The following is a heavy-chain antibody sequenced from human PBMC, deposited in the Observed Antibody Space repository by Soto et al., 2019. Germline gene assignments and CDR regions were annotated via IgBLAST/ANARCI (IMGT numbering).Heavy chain of an antibody. CDR1: GFTFNTYW. D-gene: IGHD3-9*01. V-gene: IGHV3-49*04. J-gene: IGHJ4*02. Sequence: GGSLRLSCAASGFTFNTYWMSWVRQAPGKGLEWVGFIRSKAYGGTTEYAASVKGRFTISRDDSKSIAYLQMNSLKTEDTAVYYCTSVLRYFDWQDYYFDYWGQGTLVTVSS. CDR3: TSVLRYFDWQDYYFDY. CDR2: IRSKAYGGTT.